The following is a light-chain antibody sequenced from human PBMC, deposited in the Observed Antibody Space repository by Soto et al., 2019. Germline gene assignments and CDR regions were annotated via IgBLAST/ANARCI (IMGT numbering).Light chain of an antibody. Sequence: QSALTQPASVSGSPGQSITISCTGTSSDVGAYNYVSWYQQHPGKVPKLMIYDVSDRPSGVSNRFSGSKSGNTASLTISGIQAEDEADYYCSSFTRSNSYVFGTGTKLTVL. CDR2: DVS. CDR1: SSDVGAYNY. CDR3: SSFTRSNSYV. V-gene: IGLV2-14*03. J-gene: IGLJ1*01.